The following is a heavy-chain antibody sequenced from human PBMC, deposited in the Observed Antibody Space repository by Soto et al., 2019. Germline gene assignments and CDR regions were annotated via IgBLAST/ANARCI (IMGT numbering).Heavy chain of an antibody. D-gene: IGHD6-19*01. CDR3: GKEAVAGTFVFYGMDV. CDR2: TYYRSKWYN. V-gene: IGHV6-1*01. Sequence: SQTLSLTCAISGDSVSSSSVTWNWIRQSPSRGLEWLGRTYYRSKWYNDYAESVKSRITINPDTSKNTQYLQMNSLRAEDTAVYYCGKEAVAGTFVFYGMDVWGQGTTVTVSS. CDR1: GDSVSSSSVT. J-gene: IGHJ6*02.